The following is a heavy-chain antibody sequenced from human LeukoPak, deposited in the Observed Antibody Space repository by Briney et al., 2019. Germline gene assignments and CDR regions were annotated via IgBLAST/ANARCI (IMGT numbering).Heavy chain of an antibody. J-gene: IGHJ4*02. CDR2: INPSGGST. CDR1: GYTFTDYY. V-gene: IGHV1-46*01. CDR3: ARDPQTGLDY. D-gene: IGHD7-27*01. Sequence: GASVKVSCKASGYTFTDYYIHWVRQAPGQGLEWMGIINPSGGSTSYAQKFQGRVTMTRDTSTSTVYMELSSLRSEDTAVYYCARDPQTGLDYWGQGTLVTVSS.